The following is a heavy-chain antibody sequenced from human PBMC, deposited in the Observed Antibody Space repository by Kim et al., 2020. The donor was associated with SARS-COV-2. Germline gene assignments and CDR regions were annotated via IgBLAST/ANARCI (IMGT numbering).Heavy chain of an antibody. D-gene: IGHD6-19*01. V-gene: IGHV4-30-2*01. Sequence: SETLSLTCAVSGGSISSGGYSWSWIRQPPGKGLEWIGYIYHSGSTYYNPSLKSRVTISVDRSKNQFSLKLSSVTAADTAVYYCARVLSSSFFDYWGQGTLVTVSS. CDR2: IYHSGST. J-gene: IGHJ4*02. CDR1: GGSISSGGYS. CDR3: ARVLSSSFFDY.